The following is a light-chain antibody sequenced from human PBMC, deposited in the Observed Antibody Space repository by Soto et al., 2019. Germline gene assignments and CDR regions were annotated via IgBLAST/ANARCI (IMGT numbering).Light chain of an antibody. CDR2: DAS. J-gene: IGKJ2*01. Sequence: EIVLTQSPATLSLSPGERATLSCRASQSVSSLLAWYQQRPGRAPRPLIYDASNRATGIPARFSGSGSGTDFTLTMSSLGTGDFAVYYCQQRSNWPHTFGQGTKLEI. CDR3: QQRSNWPHT. CDR1: QSVSSL. V-gene: IGKV3-11*01.